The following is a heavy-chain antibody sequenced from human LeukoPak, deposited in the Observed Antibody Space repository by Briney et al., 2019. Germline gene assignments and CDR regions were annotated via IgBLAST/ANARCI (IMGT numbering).Heavy chain of an antibody. J-gene: IGHJ4*02. D-gene: IGHD3-22*01. Sequence: GGSLRLSCAASGFTFSSYEMNWVRQAPGKGLEWVSYISSSGSTIYYADSVKGRFTISRDNAKNSLYLQMNSLRAEDTAVYYCAREGPYYYDSSGYGRNYYFDYWGQGTLVTVSS. V-gene: IGHV3-48*03. CDR1: GFTFSSYE. CDR3: AREGPYYYDSSGYGRNYYFDY. CDR2: ISSSGSTI.